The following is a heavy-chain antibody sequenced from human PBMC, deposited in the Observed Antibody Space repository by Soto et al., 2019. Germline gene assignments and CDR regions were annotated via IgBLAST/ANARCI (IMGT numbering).Heavy chain of an antibody. CDR3: AAGRDDYGVYYFDC. D-gene: IGHD4-17*01. CDR1: GFTFTISA. Sequence: SVKVSCKASGFTFTISAVQWVLQSLGQRLEWIGWIVVGSGNTNYAQKFQERVTITRDMSTSTAYMELSSLRSEDTAVYYCAAGRDDYGVYYFDCWGQGTLVTVSS. V-gene: IGHV1-58*01. CDR2: IVVGSGNT. J-gene: IGHJ4*02.